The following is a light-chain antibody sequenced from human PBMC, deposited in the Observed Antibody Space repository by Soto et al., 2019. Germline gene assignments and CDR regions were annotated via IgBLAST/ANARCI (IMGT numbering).Light chain of an antibody. CDR3: QQDGSSPQT. V-gene: IGKV3-20*01. CDR1: QSVSSSY. Sequence: EIVLTQSPGTLSLSPGERATLSCRASQSVSSSYLAWYQQKPGQAPRLLIYGASSRATGIPDRFSGSGSGTDFTLTISRLEPEELAVYYCQQDGSSPQTFGQGTKLEIK. CDR2: GAS. J-gene: IGKJ2*01.